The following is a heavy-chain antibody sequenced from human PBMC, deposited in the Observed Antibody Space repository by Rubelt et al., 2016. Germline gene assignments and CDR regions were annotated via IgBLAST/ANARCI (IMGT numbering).Heavy chain of an antibody. CDR2: ISSSSSYI. D-gene: IGHD3-10*01. V-gene: IGHV3-21*01. CDR1: GFTFSSYS. J-gene: IGHJ4*02. Sequence: VESGGGLVKPGGSLRLSCAASGFTFSSYSMNWVRQAPGKGLEWVSSISSSSSYIYYADSVKGRFTISRDNAENSLYLQMNSLRAEDTAVYYCARGSNYYGSGSYYFDYWGQGTLVTVSS. CDR3: ARGSNYYGSGSYYFDY.